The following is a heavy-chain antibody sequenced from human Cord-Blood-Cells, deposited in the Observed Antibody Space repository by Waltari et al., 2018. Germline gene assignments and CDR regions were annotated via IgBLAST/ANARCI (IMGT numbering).Heavy chain of an antibody. Sequence: QVQLVQSGAEVKKPGSSVKVSCKASGGTFSSYAISWVRQAPGQGLEWMGGISPIFSKAKYAQEYQGRGTITADESAITAYMELSSLGSEDTAVYYCSRASNYYDSSGYPRFRDAFDIWGQGTMVTVSS. CDR3: SRASNYYDSSGYPRFRDAFDI. V-gene: IGHV1-69*01. D-gene: IGHD3-22*01. CDR1: GGTFSSYA. J-gene: IGHJ3*02. CDR2: ISPIFSKA.